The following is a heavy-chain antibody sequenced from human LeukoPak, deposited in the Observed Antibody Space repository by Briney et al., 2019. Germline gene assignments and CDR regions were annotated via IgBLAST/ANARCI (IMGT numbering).Heavy chain of an antibody. D-gene: IGHD2-8*01. V-gene: IGHV3-21*01. J-gene: IGHJ4*02. CDR1: RFIFSNYA. CDR3: ARDPRIYCTNGICRDDYFDN. Sequence: MPGGSLRLSCAASRFIFSNYAMTWVRQAPGKGLEWVSSISSTSIYKYYADSVKGRFTISRDNAKDSLFLQMNSLRAEDTAIYYCARDPRIYCTNGICRDDYFDNWGQGTLVTVSS. CDR2: ISSTSIYK.